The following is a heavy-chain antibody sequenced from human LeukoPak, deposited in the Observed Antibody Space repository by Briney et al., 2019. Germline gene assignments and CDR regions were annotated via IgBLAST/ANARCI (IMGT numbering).Heavy chain of an antibody. CDR3: ATPSSTSCCYFDY. Sequence: PGGSLRLSCAASGFTLSSYSMNWVGQAPGKGLEWVSSISSSSYIYYADSVKGRFTISRDNAKNSLYLQMNSLRAEDTAVYYCATPSSTSCCYFDYWGQATLVTVSS. V-gene: IGHV3-21*01. J-gene: IGHJ4*02. CDR2: ISSSSYI. CDR1: GFTLSSYS. D-gene: IGHD2-2*01.